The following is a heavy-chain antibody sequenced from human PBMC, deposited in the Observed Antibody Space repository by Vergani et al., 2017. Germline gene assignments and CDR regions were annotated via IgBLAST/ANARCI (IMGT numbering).Heavy chain of an antibody. Sequence: EVQLLESGGGLVQPGGSLRLSCAASGFTFSSYSMNWVRQAPGKGLEWVSSISSSSYIYYADSVKGRFTISRDNAKNSLYLQMNSLRAEDTAVYYCARDSWMGYCSGGSCQGLFDYWGQGTLVTVSS. CDR1: GFTFSSYS. CDR3: ARDSWMGYCSGGSCQGLFDY. V-gene: IGHV3-21*01. J-gene: IGHJ4*02. D-gene: IGHD2-15*01. CDR2: ISSSSYI.